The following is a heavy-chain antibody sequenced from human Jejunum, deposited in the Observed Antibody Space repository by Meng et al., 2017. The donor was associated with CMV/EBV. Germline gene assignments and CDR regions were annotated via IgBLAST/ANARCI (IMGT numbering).Heavy chain of an antibody. CDR3: AREVSLSNWNAVKWFDP. CDR2: STPIFGTT. CDR1: FRTFG. Sequence: FRTFGITWVRQAPGQGLEWLGGSTPIFGTTQYAQNLQGRVTISTDESATTSYMELSSLTSEDTAVYYCAREVSLSNWNAVKWFDPWGQGTLVTVSS. D-gene: IGHD1-1*01. V-gene: IGHV1-69*05. J-gene: IGHJ5*02.